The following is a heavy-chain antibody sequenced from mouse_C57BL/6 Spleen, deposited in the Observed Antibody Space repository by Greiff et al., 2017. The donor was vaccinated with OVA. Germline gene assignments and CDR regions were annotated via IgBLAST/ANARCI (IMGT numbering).Heavy chain of an antibody. D-gene: IGHD1-1*01. V-gene: IGHV1-55*01. CDR2: IYPGSGST. CDR1: GYTFTSYW. CDR3: AITTVAPWYFDV. Sequence: VQLQQPGAELVKPGASVKMSCKASGYTFTSYWITWVKQRPGQGLEWIGDIYPGSGSTNYNEKFKSKATLTVDTSSSTAYMQLSSLTSEDSAVYYCAITTVAPWYFDVWGTGTTVTVSS. J-gene: IGHJ1*03.